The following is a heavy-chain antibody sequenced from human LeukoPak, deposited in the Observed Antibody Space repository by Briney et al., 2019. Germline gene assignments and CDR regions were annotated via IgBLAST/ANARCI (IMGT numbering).Heavy chain of an antibody. CDR1: NGSFSNFY. V-gene: IGHV4-34*01. J-gene: IGHJ4*02. CDR3: ASLGDSSGWYYFDY. D-gene: IGHD6-19*01. Sequence: PSETLSLTCAVYNGSFSNFYWSWIRQAPGKGLEWIGEINHGGDTNYNPSLKSRVTISVDTSKNQFFLKLTSMTAADTAVYYCASLGDSSGWYYFDYWGQGTLVTVSS. CDR2: INHGGDT.